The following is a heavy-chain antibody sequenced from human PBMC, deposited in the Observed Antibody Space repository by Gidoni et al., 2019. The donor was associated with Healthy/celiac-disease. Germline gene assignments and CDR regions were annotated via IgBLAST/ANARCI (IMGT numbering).Heavy chain of an antibody. Sequence: QLQLQESGSGLVKPSQTLSLTCAVSGGSISSGGYSWSWSRQPPGKGLDWIGYTYHSGSTHYNPSLKSRVTISVDRSKNQFSLKLSSVTAADTAVYYCARAYTYYYDSSGPVGAFDYWGQGTLVTVSS. V-gene: IGHV4-30-2*01. CDR2: TYHSGST. CDR1: GGSISSGGYS. CDR3: ARAYTYYYDSSGPVGAFDY. J-gene: IGHJ4*02. D-gene: IGHD3-22*01.